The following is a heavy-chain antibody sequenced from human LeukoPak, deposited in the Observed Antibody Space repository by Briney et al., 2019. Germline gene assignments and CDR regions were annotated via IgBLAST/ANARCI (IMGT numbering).Heavy chain of an antibody. D-gene: IGHD2/OR15-2a*01. CDR2: IVSDGYKA. V-gene: IGHV3-23*01. CDR1: GFTFSSYA. J-gene: IGHJ5*02. CDR3: AKDIAFLFGDP. Sequence: PGGSLRLSCAASGFTFSSYAMNWVRQAPGKGLEWVSTIVSDGYKAYYADSVKGRFAISRDNSKNTLYLQMNNLRVEDTAVYYCAKDIAFLFGDPWGQGTLVTVSS.